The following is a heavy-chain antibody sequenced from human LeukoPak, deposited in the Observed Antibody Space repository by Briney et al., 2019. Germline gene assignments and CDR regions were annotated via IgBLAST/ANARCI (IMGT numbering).Heavy chain of an antibody. Sequence: PGGSLRLSCAASGFTFSSYAMSWVRQAPGKGLEWVSAISGSGGSTNYADSVKGRFTISRDNAKNSLYLQMNSLRAEDTAVYYCARDINLGELQYWGQGTLVTVSS. CDR3: ARDINLGELQY. V-gene: IGHV3-23*01. D-gene: IGHD3-10*01. CDR2: ISGSGGST. CDR1: GFTFSSYA. J-gene: IGHJ4*02.